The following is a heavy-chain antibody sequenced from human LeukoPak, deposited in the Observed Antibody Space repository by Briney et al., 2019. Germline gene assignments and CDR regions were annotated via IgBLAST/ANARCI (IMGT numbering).Heavy chain of an antibody. J-gene: IGHJ4*02. CDR3: ARDLAFMVRGVSLDY. CDR1: AFTFSSYA. Sequence: GRSLRLSCAASAFTFSSYAMHWVRQAPGKGLEWVAVISYDGSNKYYADSVKGRFTISRDNSKNTLYLQMNSLRAEDTAMYYCARDLAFMVRGVSLDYWGQGTLVTVSS. CDR2: ISYDGSNK. D-gene: IGHD3-10*01. V-gene: IGHV3-30-3*01.